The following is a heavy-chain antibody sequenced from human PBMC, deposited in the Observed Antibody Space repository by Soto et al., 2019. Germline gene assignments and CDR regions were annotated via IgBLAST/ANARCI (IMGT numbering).Heavy chain of an antibody. CDR1: GFTFSSYG. V-gene: IGHV3-30*18. CDR2: ISYDGSNK. Sequence: GSLRLSCAASGFTFSSYGMHWVRQAPGKGLEWVAVISYDGSNKYYADSVKGRFTISRDNSKNTLYLQMNSLRAEDTAVYYCAKDGDTMIVVVITYLDYWGQGTLVTVSS. CDR3: AKDGDTMIVVVITYLDY. J-gene: IGHJ4*02. D-gene: IGHD3-22*01.